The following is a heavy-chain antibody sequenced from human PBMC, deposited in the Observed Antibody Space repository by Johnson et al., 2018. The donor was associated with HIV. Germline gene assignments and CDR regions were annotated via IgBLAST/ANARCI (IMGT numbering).Heavy chain of an antibody. D-gene: IGHD3-22*01. Sequence: VQLVESGGGVVQPGRSLRLSCAASGFTFSSYAMHWVRQAPGKGLEWVAVISYDGSNKYYADSVKGRFTISRDNSKNTLYLQMNSLRAEDTAVYYCARVDSSGYLSLDAFDIWGQGTMVTVSS. CDR2: ISYDGSNK. CDR1: GFTFSSYA. J-gene: IGHJ3*02. V-gene: IGHV3-30*14. CDR3: ARVDSSGYLSLDAFDI.